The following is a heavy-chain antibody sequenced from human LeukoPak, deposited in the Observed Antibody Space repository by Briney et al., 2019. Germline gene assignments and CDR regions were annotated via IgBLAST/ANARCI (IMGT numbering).Heavy chain of an antibody. Sequence: PGGSLRLSCAASGFTVSSNYMSWVRQAPGKGLEWVSVISSGGSTYYADSVKGRFTISRDNSKNTLYLQMNSLRAEDTAVYYCARGSSGYAFDYWGQGTLVTVSS. CDR1: GFTVSSNY. CDR3: ARGSSGYAFDY. D-gene: IGHD3-22*01. V-gene: IGHV3-66*02. J-gene: IGHJ4*02. CDR2: ISSGGST.